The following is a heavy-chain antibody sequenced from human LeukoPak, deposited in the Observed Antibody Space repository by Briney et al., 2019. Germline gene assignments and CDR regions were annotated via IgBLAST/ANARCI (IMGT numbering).Heavy chain of an antibody. J-gene: IGHJ4*02. V-gene: IGHV3-23*01. Sequence: GGSLRLSCVASGFIFDDYAMHWVRQAPGKGLEWVSAISGSGGSTYYADSVKGRFTISRDNSKNTLYLQMNSLRAEDTAVYYCAKPYSSSWSPFDNWGQGTLVTVSS. CDR2: ISGSGGST. CDR1: GFIFDDYA. CDR3: AKPYSSSWSPFDN. D-gene: IGHD6-13*01.